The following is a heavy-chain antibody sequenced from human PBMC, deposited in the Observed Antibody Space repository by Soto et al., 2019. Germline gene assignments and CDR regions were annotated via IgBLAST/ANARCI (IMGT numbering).Heavy chain of an antibody. CDR2: IIGSGDEK. V-gene: IGHV3-23*01. J-gene: IGHJ3*01. CDR3: VKRGANRGPFDL. CDR1: GFFFHSYV. Sequence: EMQLLESGGGLVQPGGSLTLSCEASGFFFHSYVMSWVRQVPGKGLEWVSSIIGSGDEKWDADAVKGRFTISRDNSKNRRYVEMSSQRTEDSALYYWVKRGANRGPFDLWGQGTMVSVSS. D-gene: IGHD1-26*01.